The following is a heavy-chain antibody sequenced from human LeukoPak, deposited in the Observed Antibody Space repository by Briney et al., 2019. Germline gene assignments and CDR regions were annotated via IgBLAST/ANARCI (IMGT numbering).Heavy chain of an antibody. CDR2: INSDGSST. V-gene: IGHV3-74*01. D-gene: IGHD3-22*01. Sequence: GGSLRLSCAASGFTFSSYWMHWVRQAPGKGLVWVSRINSDGSSTNYADSVKGRFTLSRDNAKNTLYLQMNSLRAEDTAVYYCAREDSSGYWPFDYWGQGTLVTVSS. J-gene: IGHJ4*02. CDR3: AREDSSGYWPFDY. CDR1: GFTFSSYW.